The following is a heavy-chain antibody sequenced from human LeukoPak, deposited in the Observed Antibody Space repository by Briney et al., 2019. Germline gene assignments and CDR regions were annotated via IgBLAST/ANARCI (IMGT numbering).Heavy chain of an antibody. Sequence: GGSLRLSCGASGFTFSNYGMLWVRQAPGKGLEWVAFIRYDGNNKLYADSMKGRFTISRDNSKNTLYLQMNSLRAKDTAVYYCARGDDYVRGSYRSLDYWGQGTLVTVSS. J-gene: IGHJ4*02. CDR1: GFTFSNYG. D-gene: IGHD3-16*02. V-gene: IGHV3-30*02. CDR2: IRYDGNNK. CDR3: ARGDDYVRGSYRSLDY.